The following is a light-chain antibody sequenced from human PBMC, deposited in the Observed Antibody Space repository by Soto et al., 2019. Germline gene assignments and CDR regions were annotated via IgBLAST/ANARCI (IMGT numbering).Light chain of an antibody. CDR3: QQSYNTPRT. V-gene: IGKV1-39*01. CDR1: QSISNF. Sequence: DIQLTQSPSSLSASVGDRVTITCRASQSISNFLNWYQQRPGQAPKLLISSSSNVQSGVPSRFSGRGSGTHFTLTIIGLQPEDAASYCCQQSYNTPRTFGQGTKVEI. CDR2: SSS. J-gene: IGKJ1*01.